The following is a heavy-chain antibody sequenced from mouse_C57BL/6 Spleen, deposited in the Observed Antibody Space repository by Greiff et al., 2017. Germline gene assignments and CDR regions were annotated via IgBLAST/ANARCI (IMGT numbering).Heavy chain of an antibody. CDR2: IDPENGDT. CDR1: GFTIKDDY. CDR3: TARMAAARRGFAY. J-gene: IGHJ3*01. Sequence: VQLQQSGAELVRPGASVKLSCTASGFTIKDDYMSWVKQRPEQGLEWIGWIDPENGDTEYASKFQGKVTITADTSYNTAYLQLSSLTSEDTAVDYCTARMAAARRGFAYWGQGTLVTVSA. V-gene: IGHV14-4*01. D-gene: IGHD2-3*01.